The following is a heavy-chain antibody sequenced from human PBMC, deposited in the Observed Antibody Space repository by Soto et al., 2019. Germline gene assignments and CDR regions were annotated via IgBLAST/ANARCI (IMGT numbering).Heavy chain of an antibody. Sequence: QVQLVQSGAEVRKPGSSVRVACKASGDKFSTYAINWVRQVPGQGLEWLGGLITFFGAAMYAQKFQGRVTITADESATTAYMELSSVRSEDTAVCYCARGGKERFRGSGMDVWGQGTTVTVSS. V-gene: IGHV1-69*01. J-gene: IGHJ6*02. CDR1: GDKFSTYA. CDR3: ARGGKERFRGSGMDV. CDR2: LITFFGAA. D-gene: IGHD1-1*01.